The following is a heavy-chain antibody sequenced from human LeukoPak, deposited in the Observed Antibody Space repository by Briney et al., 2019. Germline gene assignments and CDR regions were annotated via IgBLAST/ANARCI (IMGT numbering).Heavy chain of an antibody. CDR2: ISSDGSIT. Sequence: PGGSLRLSCAASGFTFSRYLMHWVRQAPGKGLVWVSRISSDGSITTYADSVRGRFTISRDNAKNTLYLQMNSLRAEDTAVYYCARPYDSSDYYAFDIWGQGTMVTVSS. V-gene: IGHV3-74*01. D-gene: IGHD3-22*01. J-gene: IGHJ3*02. CDR1: GFTFSRYL. CDR3: ARPYDSSDYYAFDI.